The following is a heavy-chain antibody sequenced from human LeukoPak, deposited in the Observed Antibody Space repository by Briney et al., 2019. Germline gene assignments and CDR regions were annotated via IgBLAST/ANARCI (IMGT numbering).Heavy chain of an antibody. D-gene: IGHD3-3*01. V-gene: IGHV3-72*01. J-gene: IGHJ6*02. Sequence: GGSLRLSCAASGSIFSDHYMDWVRQAPGKGLEWVGRIRNKVNSYITDYAASVKGRFSISRDDSKDSLYLQMSSLTPEDTAVYYCARTYYDSWSGYYGLDVWGQGTTVAVSS. CDR3: ARTYYDSWSGYYGLDV. CDR1: GSIFSDHY. CDR2: IRNKVNSYIT.